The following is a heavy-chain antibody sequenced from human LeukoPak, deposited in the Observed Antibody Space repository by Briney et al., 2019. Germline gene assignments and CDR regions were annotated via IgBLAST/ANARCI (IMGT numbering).Heavy chain of an antibody. Sequence: GGSLRLSCAASGFTFSSYAMSWVRQAPGKGLEWVSAISGSGGSTYYADSVKGRFTISRDNSKNTLYLQMNSLRAEDTAVYYCAKDLGRYCSGGSCWFDYWGQGTLVTVSS. CDR2: ISGSGGST. J-gene: IGHJ4*02. CDR3: AKDLGRYCSGGSCWFDY. CDR1: GFTFSSYA. D-gene: IGHD2-15*01. V-gene: IGHV3-23*01.